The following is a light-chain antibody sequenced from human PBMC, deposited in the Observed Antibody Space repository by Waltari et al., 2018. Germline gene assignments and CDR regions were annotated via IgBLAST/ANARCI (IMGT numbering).Light chain of an antibody. V-gene: IGKV3-15*01. Sequence: IVMTQSPATLSVSPGESATLSCRASQSVSSNFAWYQHKTGQAPRLLIYGSSPRAAGIAARFSGSGSGTEFTLTISSLQSEDFAVYYCQQYNNRPPITFGQGTRLEIK. CDR1: QSVSSN. CDR2: GSS. CDR3: QQYNNRPPIT. J-gene: IGKJ5*01.